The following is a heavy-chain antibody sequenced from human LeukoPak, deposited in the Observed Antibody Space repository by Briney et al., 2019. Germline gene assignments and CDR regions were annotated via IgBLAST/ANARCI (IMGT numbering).Heavy chain of an antibody. CDR1: AYTFTVYY. J-gene: IGHJ4*02. CDR3: ARSATFRYFDPHFDY. CDR2: INPKSGDT. D-gene: IGHD3-9*01. Sequence: ASVKVSCKASAYTFTVYYMHWMRQAPGQGLEWMGWINPKSGDTHYAQKFQGRVTMTRDTSISTACMELSRLRSDDTAVYYCARSATFRYFDPHFDYWGQGTLVTVSS. V-gene: IGHV1-2*02.